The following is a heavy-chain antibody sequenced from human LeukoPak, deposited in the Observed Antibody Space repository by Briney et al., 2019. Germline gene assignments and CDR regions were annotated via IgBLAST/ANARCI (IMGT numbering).Heavy chain of an antibody. J-gene: IGHJ4*02. D-gene: IGHD6-19*01. CDR3: AQASTGWYRYY. CDR2: IGGGGGAT. Sequence: GGSLRLSCAASGFTFSSFAMTWVRQAPGKGLEWVSAIGGGGGATYYADSVKGRFAIFRDNSKSTLYLQMNSLRAEDTAVYYCAQASTGWYRYYWGQGTLVTVSS. CDR1: GFTFSSFA. V-gene: IGHV3-23*01.